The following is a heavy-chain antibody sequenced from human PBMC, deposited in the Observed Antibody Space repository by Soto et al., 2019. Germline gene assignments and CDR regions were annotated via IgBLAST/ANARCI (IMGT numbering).Heavy chain of an antibody. CDR1: GVAMTYGGYY. Sequence: PSGAVSLHCSLSGVAMTYGGYYWSWIRQTPEKGLEWLCYIGHRETTYYNPSFKSRLSFSIDRTRNQFSLSLISITAADNSVYYCATSGGYDSFDFWGQGIQVTVSS. J-gene: IGHJ4*02. V-gene: IGHV4-30-2*01. D-gene: IGHD2-15*01. CDR3: ATSGGYDSFDF. CDR2: IGHRETT.